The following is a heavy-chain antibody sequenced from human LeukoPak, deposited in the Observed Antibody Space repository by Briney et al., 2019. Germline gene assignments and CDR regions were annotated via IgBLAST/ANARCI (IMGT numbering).Heavy chain of an antibody. D-gene: IGHD3-22*01. J-gene: IGHJ4*02. CDR3: ARDHHYYDSSGSRYYFDY. CDR1: GGSISSDF. Sequence: SETLSLTCTVSGGSISSDFWIWVRQPPGKGLEWIGYIYGSGSTNYNPSLKSRVSISVDTSKNQFSLKVNSVTAADTAVYYCARDHHYYDSSGSRYYFDYWGQGTLVTVSS. V-gene: IGHV4-59*01. CDR2: IYGSGST.